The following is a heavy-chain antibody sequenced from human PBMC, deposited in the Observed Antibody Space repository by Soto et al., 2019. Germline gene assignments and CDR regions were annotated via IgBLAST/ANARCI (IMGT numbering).Heavy chain of an antibody. CDR3: ATVPAAIGGWFDP. CDR2: IIPMLAIP. J-gene: IGHJ5*02. D-gene: IGHD2-2*02. CDR1: GGTFSSYT. V-gene: IGHV1-69*02. Sequence: QVQLVQSGAEVKKPGSSVKVSCKASGGTFSSYTITWVRQAPGQGLEWMGRIIPMLAIPHYAQKFQGRVTITEEKSKSTASMELSSLRSEDTAVYYCATVPAAIGGWFDPWGQGTLVTVSS.